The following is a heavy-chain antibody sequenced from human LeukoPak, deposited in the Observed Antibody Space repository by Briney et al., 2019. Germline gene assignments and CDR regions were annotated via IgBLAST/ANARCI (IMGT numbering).Heavy chain of an antibody. J-gene: IGHJ4*02. CDR1: GFTFSTSE. D-gene: IGHD5-24*01. CDR3: ATVRRNYYNNIDY. CDR2: ISSGSTI. V-gene: IGHV3-48*03. Sequence: PGGSLRLSCAAAGFTFSTSEMNWVRRAPGKGLEWISYISSGSTIYYADSVKGRFTISRDNAKSSLYLQMNSLRAEDTAIYCCATVRRNYYNNIDYWGQGTLVTVSS.